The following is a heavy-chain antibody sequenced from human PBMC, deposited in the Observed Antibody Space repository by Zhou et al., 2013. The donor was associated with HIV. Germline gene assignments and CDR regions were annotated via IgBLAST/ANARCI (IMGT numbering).Heavy chain of an antibody. CDR3: ARGLDIVATQYIHYYYYMDV. V-gene: IGHV1-8*03. CDR1: GYTFTSYD. CDR2: MNPNSGNT. J-gene: IGHJ6*03. Sequence: QVHLVQSGAVIKKPGSSVRMSCEASGYTFTSYDINWVRQATGQGLEWMGWMNPNSGNTGYAQKFQGRVTITRNTSISTAYMELSSLRSEDTAVYYCARGLDIVATQYIHYYYYMDVWGKGTTVTVSS. D-gene: IGHD5-12*01.